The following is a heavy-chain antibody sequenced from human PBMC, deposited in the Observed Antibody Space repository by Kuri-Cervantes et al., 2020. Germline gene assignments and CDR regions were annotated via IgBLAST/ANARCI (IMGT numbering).Heavy chain of an antibody. J-gene: IGHJ5*02. CDR1: GYTFTSYD. V-gene: IGHV1-8*01. D-gene: IGHD4-17*01. CDR2: MNPNSGGT. Sequence: ASVKVSCKASGYTFTSYDINWVRQATGQGLEWMGWMNPNSGGTNYAQKFQGRVTITADKSTSTAYMELSSLRSEDTAVYYCARSRRDYGDYVHWFDPWGQGPLVTVSS. CDR3: ARSRRDYGDYVHWFDP.